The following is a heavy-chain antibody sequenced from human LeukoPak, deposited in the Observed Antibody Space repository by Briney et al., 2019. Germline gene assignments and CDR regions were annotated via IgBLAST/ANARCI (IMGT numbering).Heavy chain of an antibody. CDR3: AKSHASIWNVFDY. J-gene: IGHJ4*02. Sequence: GGSLRLSCAASGFTFSSYVMHWVRQAPGKGLEYVSAITGNGGSTYYADSAKGRFTISRDNSKNTLYLQMASLRSEDTAVYYCAKSHASIWNVFDYWGQGTLVTVSS. D-gene: IGHD1-1*01. CDR2: ITGNGGST. V-gene: IGHV3-64*02. CDR1: GFTFSSYV.